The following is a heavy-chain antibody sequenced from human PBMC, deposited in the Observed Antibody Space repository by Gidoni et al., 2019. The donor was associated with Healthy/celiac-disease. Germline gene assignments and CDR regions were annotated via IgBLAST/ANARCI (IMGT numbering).Heavy chain of an antibody. CDR2: ISGSGDRT. CDR3: AKPVLDTGYSYGRVFDY. J-gene: IGHJ4*02. Sequence: EVRLLESGGGLVQPGGSLRLSCAASAFPLSHYAMSWVRQAPGKGLEWVSGISGSGDRTYYADSVKGRFTISRDNSKNTLYLQMNSLRAEDTAVYYCAKPVLDTGYSYGRVFDYWGQGTLVTVSS. V-gene: IGHV3-23*01. D-gene: IGHD5-18*01. CDR1: AFPLSHYA.